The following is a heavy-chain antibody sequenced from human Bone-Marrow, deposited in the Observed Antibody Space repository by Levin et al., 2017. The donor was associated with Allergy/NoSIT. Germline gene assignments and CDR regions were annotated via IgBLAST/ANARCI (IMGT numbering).Heavy chain of an antibody. V-gene: IGHV4-39*07. D-gene: IGHD6-13*01. Sequence: SQTLSLPCIVSSGSINTYVYYWDWIRQPPGKGLEWIGSIYSTGSTYYNPSLESRVTMSVDTSKNQFSLILTSVTAADTAVYYCVRAKEAARNWFDPWGQGTLVTVSS. CDR3: VRAKEAARNWFDP. J-gene: IGHJ5*02. CDR2: IYSTGST. CDR1: SGSINTYVYY.